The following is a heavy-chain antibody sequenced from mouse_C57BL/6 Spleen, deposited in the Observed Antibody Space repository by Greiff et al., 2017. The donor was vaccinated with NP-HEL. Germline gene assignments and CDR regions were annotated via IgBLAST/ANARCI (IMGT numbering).Heavy chain of an antibody. Sequence: VKLVESGPGLVAPSQSLSITCTVSGFSLTSYGVDWVRQSPGTGLEWLGVIWGVGSTNYNSALKSRLSISKDNSKSQVFLKMNSLQTDDTAMYYCASLTGTGGFAYWGQGTLVTVSA. V-gene: IGHV2-6*01. J-gene: IGHJ3*01. CDR3: ASLTGTGGFAY. CDR2: IWGVGST. D-gene: IGHD4-1*01. CDR1: GFSLTSYG.